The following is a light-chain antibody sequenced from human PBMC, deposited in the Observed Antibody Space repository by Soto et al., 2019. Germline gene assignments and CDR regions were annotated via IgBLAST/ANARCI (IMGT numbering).Light chain of an antibody. CDR1: QSVASN. CDR2: GAS. V-gene: IGKV3-15*01. Sequence: EIVMTQSPASLSVSPGDGATLSCRASQSVASNVAWYQQNPGQGPRLLIHGASTRAVGVPARFSGSGSGTDFTLTINSLHSEDFAVYYCQQYHNWPPQYTFGQGTKLQIK. J-gene: IGKJ2*01. CDR3: QQYHNWPPQYT.